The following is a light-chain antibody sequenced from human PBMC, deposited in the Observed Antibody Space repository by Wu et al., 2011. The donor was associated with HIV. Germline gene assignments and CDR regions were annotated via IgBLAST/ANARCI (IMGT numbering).Light chain of an antibody. J-gene: IGKJ2*03. CDR1: QSVNNN. V-gene: IGKV3-11*01. Sequence: VMTQSPATLSVSPGERATLSCRASQSVNNNLAWYQQKPGQAPRLLIYSASNRATDVSARFSGSGSGTDFTLTISSLEPEDFAVYYCQQRRNWPRSFGQGTKLEIK. CDR3: QQRRNWPRS. CDR2: SAS.